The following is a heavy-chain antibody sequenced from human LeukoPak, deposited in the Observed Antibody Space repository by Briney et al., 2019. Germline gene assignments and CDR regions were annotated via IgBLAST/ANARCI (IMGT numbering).Heavy chain of an antibody. CDR2: ISSSGSSI. J-gene: IGHJ4*02. Sequence: GGSLRLSCAASGFTFSSYEMNWVRQAPGKGLEWVSYISSSGSSIYYADSVKGRFTISRDNAKNSLYLQMNSLRAEDTAVYYCARMGNYYGSGSSYFDYWGQGILVIVSS. CDR3: ARMGNYYGSGSSYFDY. V-gene: IGHV3-48*03. D-gene: IGHD3-10*01. CDR1: GFTFSSYE.